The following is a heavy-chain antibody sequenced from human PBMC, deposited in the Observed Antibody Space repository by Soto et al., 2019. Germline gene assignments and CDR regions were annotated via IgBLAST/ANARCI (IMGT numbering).Heavy chain of an antibody. CDR1: GGSISSSSYY. CDR2: IYYSGST. CDR3: ERRGSYDSSGYYYPFADAFDI. J-gene: IGHJ3*02. Sequence: SETLSLTCTVSGGSISSSSYYWGWIRQPPGNGLGWIGRIYYSGSTYYNPSLKSRVTISVDTSKNQFSLKLSSVTAADTVVYYCERRGSYDSSGYYYPFADAFDIWGQGKMVT. V-gene: IGHV4-39*01. D-gene: IGHD3-22*01.